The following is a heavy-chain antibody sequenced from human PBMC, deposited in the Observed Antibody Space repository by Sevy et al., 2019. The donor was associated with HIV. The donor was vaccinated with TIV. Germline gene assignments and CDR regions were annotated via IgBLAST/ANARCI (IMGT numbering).Heavy chain of an antibody. CDR1: GGTFSSYA. Sequence: SVKVSCKASGGTFSSYAISWVRQAPGQGLEWMGGIIPIFGTANYAQKFQGRVTITADESTSTAYMELSSLRSEDTAVYYCARDIAAAETGWFDPWGQGTLVTVSS. D-gene: IGHD6-13*01. V-gene: IGHV1-69*13. CDR2: IIPIFGTA. CDR3: ARDIAAAETGWFDP. J-gene: IGHJ5*02.